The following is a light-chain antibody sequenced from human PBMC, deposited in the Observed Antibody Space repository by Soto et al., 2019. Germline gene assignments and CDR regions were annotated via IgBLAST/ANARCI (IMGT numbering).Light chain of an antibody. CDR3: QQYNTYWT. V-gene: IGKV1-5*03. J-gene: IGKJ1*01. CDR1: QSINSR. Sequence: DIQMTQSPSTLSASVGDRVTITCRASQSINSRLAWYQQKPGKAPKVLIYKASSLHSGVPSRFSGSGSETEFTLTINSLQPDDFATYYCQQYNTYWTFGPGTKVEV. CDR2: KAS.